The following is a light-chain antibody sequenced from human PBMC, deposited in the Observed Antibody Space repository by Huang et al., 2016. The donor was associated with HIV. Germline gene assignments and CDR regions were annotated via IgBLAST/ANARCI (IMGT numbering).Light chain of an antibody. Sequence: DIQMTQSPSSLSASVGDRVTITCRASQLIATSLNWYQQQPGKAPKLLIYAASILQSGVTSRCSGSGSGTDFTLTISSLQPEYFATFYCQQSYSTPLTFGGGTKVEIK. J-gene: IGKJ4*01. CDR3: QQSYSTPLT. V-gene: IGKV1-39*01. CDR1: QLIATS. CDR2: AAS.